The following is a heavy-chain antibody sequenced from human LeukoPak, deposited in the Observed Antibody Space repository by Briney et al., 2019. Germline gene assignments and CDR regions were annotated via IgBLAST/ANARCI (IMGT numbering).Heavy chain of an antibody. J-gene: IGHJ6*03. CDR2: MNPNSGNT. V-gene: IGHV1-8*03. CDR3: ARGGSVIRGYYYYYMDV. Sequence: ASVKVSCKASGYTFTSYDINWVRQATGQGLEWMGWMNPNSGNTGYAQKFQGRVTVTRNTSISTAYMELSSLRSEDTAVYYCARGGSVIRGYYYYYMDVWGKGTTVTVSS. D-gene: IGHD3-22*01. CDR1: GYTFTSYD.